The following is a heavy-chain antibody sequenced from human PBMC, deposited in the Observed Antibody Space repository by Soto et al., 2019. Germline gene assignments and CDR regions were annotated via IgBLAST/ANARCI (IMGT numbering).Heavy chain of an antibody. CDR2: ISSNSAYI. CDR1: GFTFRSFT. J-gene: IGHJ5*02. CDR3: TRDASRDSSARGWFDP. V-gene: IGHV3-21*02. Sequence: EVQLVESGGGLVKPGGSLRLSCAASGFTFRSFTMNWVRLAPGKGLEWVSTISSNSAYIYYTDALRGRFTISRDNAKNSLHLQMNSLRAEDTAVYYCTRDASRDSSARGWFDPWGPGTLVTVSS. D-gene: IGHD6-13*01.